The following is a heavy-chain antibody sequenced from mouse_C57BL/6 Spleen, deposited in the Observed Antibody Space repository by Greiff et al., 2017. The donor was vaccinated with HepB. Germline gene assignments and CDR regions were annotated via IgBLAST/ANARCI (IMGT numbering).Heavy chain of an antibody. J-gene: IGHJ2*01. CDR1: GYTFTSYW. Sequence: VQLQQPGAELVKPGASVKMSCKASGYTFTSYWITWVKQRPGQGLEWIGDIYPGSGSTNYNEKFKSKATLTVDTSSSTAYMQLSSLTSEDSAVYYCARRFNTTVVVDYWGQGTTLTVSS. CDR2: IYPGSGST. D-gene: IGHD1-1*01. V-gene: IGHV1-55*01. CDR3: ARRFNTTVVVDY.